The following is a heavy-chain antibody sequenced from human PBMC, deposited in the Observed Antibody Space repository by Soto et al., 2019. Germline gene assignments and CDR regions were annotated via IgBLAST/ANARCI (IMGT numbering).Heavy chain of an antibody. D-gene: IGHD3-3*01. V-gene: IGHV3-30-3*01. J-gene: IGHJ4*02. CDR1: GFTFSSYA. CDR2: ISYDGSNK. Sequence: GGSLRLSCAASGFTFSSYAMHWVRQAPGKGLEWVAVISYDGSNKYYADSVKGRFTISRDNSKNTLYLQMNSLRADDTATYYCAKWSYLDYWGQGTRVTVS. CDR3: AKWSYLDY.